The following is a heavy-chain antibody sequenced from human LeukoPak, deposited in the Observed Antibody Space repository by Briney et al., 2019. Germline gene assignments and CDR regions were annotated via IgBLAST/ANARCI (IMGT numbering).Heavy chain of an antibody. Sequence: PSGTLSLTCAVSGGSISSSNWWSWVRQPPGKGLEWIGEIYHSGSTNYNPSLKSRVTISVDKSKNQFSLKLSSVTAADTAVYYCARDEGSSSFGWFDPWGQGTLVTVSS. J-gene: IGHJ5*02. D-gene: IGHD6-13*01. CDR3: ARDEGSSSFGWFDP. CDR2: IYHSGST. V-gene: IGHV4-4*02. CDR1: GGSISSSNW.